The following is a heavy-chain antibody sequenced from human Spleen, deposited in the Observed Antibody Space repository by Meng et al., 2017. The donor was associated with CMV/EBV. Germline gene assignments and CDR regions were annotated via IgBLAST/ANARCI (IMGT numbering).Heavy chain of an antibody. D-gene: IGHD3/OR15-3a*01. CDR2: ITTYNGNT. V-gene: IGHV1-18*01. CDR3: ARELRLLDWSGDAFDI. CDR1: GYVFNDYY. Sequence: ASVKVSCKASGYVFNDYYIHWVRQAPGQGLEWMGWITTYNGNTNYAQKLQGRVTLTTDTSTSTAYMELRLRFDDTAVYYCARELRLLDWSGDAFDIWGQGTMVTVSS. J-gene: IGHJ3*02.